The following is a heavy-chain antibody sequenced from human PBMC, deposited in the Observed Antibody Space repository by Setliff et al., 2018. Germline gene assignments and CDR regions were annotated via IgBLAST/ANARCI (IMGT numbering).Heavy chain of an antibody. D-gene: IGHD5-18*01. Sequence: PSETLSLTCTVAGGSISSSSYYWVWIRQPPGKGLEWIGNIFYSGSTYYNPSLKSRVTISIDTSKNQFSLKLSSVTAADTAVYFCASTTYGYSYDYWGQGTLVTVSS. CDR1: GGSISSSSYY. J-gene: IGHJ4*02. V-gene: IGHV4-39*07. CDR3: ASTTYGYSYDY. CDR2: IFYSGST.